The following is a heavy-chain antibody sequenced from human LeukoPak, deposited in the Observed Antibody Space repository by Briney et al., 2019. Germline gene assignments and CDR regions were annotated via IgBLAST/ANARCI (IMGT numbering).Heavy chain of an antibody. V-gene: IGHV3-43*01. CDR3: AKSTARLVSDYYYYMDV. D-gene: IGHD6-6*01. J-gene: IGHJ6*03. CDR2: ISWDGGST. Sequence: GGSLRLSCAASGFTFSSYSMNWVRQAPGKGLEWVSLISWDGGSTYYADSVKGRFTISRDNSKNSLYLQMNSLRTEDTALYYCAKSTARLVSDYYYYMDVWGKGTTVTVSS. CDR1: GFTFSSYS.